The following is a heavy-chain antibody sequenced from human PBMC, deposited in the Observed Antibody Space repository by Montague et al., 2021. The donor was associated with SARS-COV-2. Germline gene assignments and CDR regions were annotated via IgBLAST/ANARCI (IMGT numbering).Heavy chain of an antibody. CDR3: ARGQRGFPF. CDR2: IFNSGTT. J-gene: IGHJ4*02. Sequence: SETLSLTCSVSGESMDHYYWSWIRQPPGQEPEPIGYIFNSGTTGYNPYPRSRVSISIDMSNYQFSLQLTFLTSADTAVYYCARGQRGFPFWGQGKLVTVSS. D-gene: IGHD5-12*01. V-gene: IGHV4-59*01. CDR1: GESMDHYY.